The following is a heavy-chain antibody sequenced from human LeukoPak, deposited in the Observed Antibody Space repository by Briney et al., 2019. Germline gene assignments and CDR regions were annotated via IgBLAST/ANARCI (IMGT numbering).Heavy chain of an antibody. Sequence: ASVKVSCQASGYTFTSYDINWVRQATGQGLEWMGWMNPNSGNTGYAQKFQGRVTMTRNTSISTAYMELSSLRSEDTAVYYCARLSWDSSGYYYDYWGQGTLVTVSP. D-gene: IGHD3-22*01. CDR1: GYTFTSYD. V-gene: IGHV1-8*01. CDR2: MNPNSGNT. CDR3: ARLSWDSSGYYYDY. J-gene: IGHJ4*02.